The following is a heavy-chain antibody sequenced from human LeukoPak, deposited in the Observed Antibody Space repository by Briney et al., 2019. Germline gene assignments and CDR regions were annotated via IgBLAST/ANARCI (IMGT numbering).Heavy chain of an antibody. CDR1: GGSISSSSYY. D-gene: IGHD2-21*01. J-gene: IGHJ4*02. Sequence: SETLSLTCTVSGGSISSSSYYWDWIRQPPGKGLERIGSIYYSGSTHYNPSLKSRVTISVDTSKNQFSLKLSSVTAADTAVYYCARFVVPTWASYFDYWGQGILVTVSS. CDR3: ARFVVPTWASYFDY. CDR2: IYYSGST. V-gene: IGHV4-39*01.